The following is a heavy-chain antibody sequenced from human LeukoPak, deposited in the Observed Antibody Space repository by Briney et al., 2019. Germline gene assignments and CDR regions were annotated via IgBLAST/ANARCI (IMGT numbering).Heavy chain of an antibody. CDR2: IRYDGSNK. CDR3: AKDPPCSGGTCYGYFES. J-gene: IGHJ4*02. Sequence: GGSLRLSCAASGFTFSSYGMHWVRQAPGKGLEWVAFIRYDGSNKYYADAVKGRFTISRDNSKNTLYLQMNNVRDEDTAAYYCAKDPPCSGGTCYGYFESWGQGTLVTVSS. V-gene: IGHV3-30*02. CDR1: GFTFSSYG. D-gene: IGHD2-15*01.